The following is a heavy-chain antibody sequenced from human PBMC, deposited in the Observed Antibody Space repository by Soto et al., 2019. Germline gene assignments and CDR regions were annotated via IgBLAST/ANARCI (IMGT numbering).Heavy chain of an antibody. CDR2: IYYSGST. D-gene: IGHD2-2*01. CDR3: AGTSWIMGA. V-gene: IGHV4-39*01. CDR1: GGSISSSSYY. J-gene: IGHJ4*02. Sequence: QLQLQESGPGLVKPSETLSLTCTVSGGSISSSSYYWGWIRQPPGKGLEWIGSIYYSGSTYYNPSLKGRVTISVGTSKNQFSLMLSSVTAADKAVYYCAGTSWIMGAWGQGTLVTVSS.